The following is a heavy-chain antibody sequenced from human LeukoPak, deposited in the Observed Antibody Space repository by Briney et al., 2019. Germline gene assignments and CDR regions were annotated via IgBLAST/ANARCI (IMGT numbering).Heavy chain of an antibody. D-gene: IGHD6-19*01. Sequence: GASVKVSCKASGYTFTSYYMHWVRQAPGQGLEWMGIINPSGGSTSYAQKFQGRVTMTRDTSTSTVYMELSGLRSEDTAVYYCARVSPLKIIAVADADDYWGQGTLVTVSS. CDR1: GYTFTSYY. CDR2: INPSGGST. J-gene: IGHJ4*02. CDR3: ARVSPLKIIAVADADDY. V-gene: IGHV1-46*03.